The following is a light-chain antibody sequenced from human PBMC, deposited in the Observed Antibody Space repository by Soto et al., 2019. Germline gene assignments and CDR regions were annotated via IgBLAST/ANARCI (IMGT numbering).Light chain of an antibody. CDR1: ESVSSN. Sequence: EIVLTQSPATLSVSPGERATLSCRASESVSSNLAWYQQKPGQAPRLLIRGASTRAAGIPARFSGSGSGTEFTLTIRSLQSEDFAVYYCQQYNNWPPLPFGGGTKVEIK. V-gene: IGKV3D-15*01. J-gene: IGKJ4*01. CDR3: QQYNNWPPLP. CDR2: GAS.